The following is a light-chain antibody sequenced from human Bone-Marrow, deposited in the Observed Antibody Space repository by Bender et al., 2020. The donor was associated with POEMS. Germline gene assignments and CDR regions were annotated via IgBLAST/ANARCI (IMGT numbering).Light chain of an antibody. J-gene: IGLJ1*01. CDR2: DVS. V-gene: IGLV2-23*02. CDR3: WSYAGSTTYV. CDR1: SNDVGTYNV. Sequence: QSALTQPASVSGSPGQSITISCTGTSNDVGTYNVVSWFQQHPGKAPKLIIYDVSERPSGVSSRFSGSQSGNTASLTIFGLLTEDEADYFCWSYAGSTTYVFGTGTKVIVL.